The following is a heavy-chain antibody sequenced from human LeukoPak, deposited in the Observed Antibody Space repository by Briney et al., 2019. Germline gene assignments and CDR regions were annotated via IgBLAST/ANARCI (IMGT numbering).Heavy chain of an antibody. V-gene: IGHV3-21*01. D-gene: IGHD4-23*01. CDR2: ISSSSSFI. Sequence: GGSLRLSCAASGFTFSSYSMNWVRQAPGKGLEWVSSISSSSSFIYYADSVKGRFTISRDDAKNSLYLQMNSLRVEDTAVYYCARDRDGGPDYWGQGTLVTVSS. J-gene: IGHJ4*02. CDR1: GFTFSSYS. CDR3: ARDRDGGPDY.